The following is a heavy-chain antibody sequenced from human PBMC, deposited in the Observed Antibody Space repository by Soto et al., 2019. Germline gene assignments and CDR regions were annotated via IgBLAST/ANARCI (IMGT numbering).Heavy chain of an antibody. CDR1: GYTFTSYA. Sequence: ASVKVSCKASGYTFTSYAMHWVRPAPGQRLEWMGWINAGNGNTKYSQKFQGRVTITRDTSASTAYMELSSLRSEDTAVYYCARDGNSGSYQPTTFDYWGQGTLVTVSS. V-gene: IGHV1-3*01. D-gene: IGHD1-26*01. CDR2: INAGNGNT. CDR3: ARDGNSGSYQPTTFDY. J-gene: IGHJ4*02.